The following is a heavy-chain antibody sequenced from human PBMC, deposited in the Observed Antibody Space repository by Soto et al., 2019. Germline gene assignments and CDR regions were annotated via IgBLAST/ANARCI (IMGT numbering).Heavy chain of an antibody. CDR2: ISSSGTTI. V-gene: IGHV3-48*03. Sequence: EVQLVESVGGLVQPGGSLRLSCVASEFTFSSYEMNWVRQAPGKGLEWVSYISSSGTTIYYTDSVKGRFTISRDNAKKSLYLQMNSLRAEDTAVYYCVRFGGAAAGPGDYWGQGTLVTVSS. CDR3: VRFGGAAAGPGDY. CDR1: EFTFSSYE. J-gene: IGHJ4*02. D-gene: IGHD6-13*01.